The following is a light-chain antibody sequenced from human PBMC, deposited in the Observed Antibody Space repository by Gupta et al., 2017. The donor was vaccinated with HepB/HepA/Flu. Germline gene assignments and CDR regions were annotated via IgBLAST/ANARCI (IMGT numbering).Light chain of an antibody. Sequence: NFMLTQPHSVSEFPGKTVTISCTRSSGSIAHNYVQWYQQRPGSAPTPVIYENKDRPSGVPDRFSGSIDRSSNSASLTISGLRAEDEAVYYCQSSDLISQIFGGGTRLTVL. CDR1: SGSIAHNY. CDR3: QSSDLISQI. V-gene: IGLV6-57*03. CDR2: ENK. J-gene: IGLJ2*01.